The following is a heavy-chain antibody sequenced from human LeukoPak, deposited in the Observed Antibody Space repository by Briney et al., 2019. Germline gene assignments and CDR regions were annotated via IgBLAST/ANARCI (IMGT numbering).Heavy chain of an antibody. J-gene: IGHJ4*02. Sequence: GGSLRLSCAASGFSFSKAWMNWVRQAPGKGLEWVGRIKSKDDGRTTDYAAPVKGRFTMSRDDSKNTLFLQMNNLQTEDAAVYYCTTRGIVGTSLGDFWGQGTLVTVSS. CDR3: TTRGIVGTSLGDF. V-gene: IGHV3-15*01. CDR2: IKSKDDGRTT. CDR1: GFSFSKAW. D-gene: IGHD1-26*01.